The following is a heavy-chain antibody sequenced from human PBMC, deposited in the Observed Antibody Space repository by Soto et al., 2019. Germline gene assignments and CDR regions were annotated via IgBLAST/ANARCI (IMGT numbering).Heavy chain of an antibody. Sequence: VGSLRLSGAASGFTFSSYGMHWVRQAPGKGLEWVAVIWYDGSNKYCADSVKGRFTISRDNSKNTLYLQMNSLRAEDTAVYYCARVGRSSSSPYYYYYYGMDVWGQGTTVTVSS. CDR3: ARVGRSSSSPYYYYYYGMDV. D-gene: IGHD6-6*01. CDR1: GFTFSSYG. V-gene: IGHV3-33*01. CDR2: IWYDGSNK. J-gene: IGHJ6*02.